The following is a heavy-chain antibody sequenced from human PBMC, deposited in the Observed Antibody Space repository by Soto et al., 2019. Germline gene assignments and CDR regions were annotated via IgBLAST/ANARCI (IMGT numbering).Heavy chain of an antibody. V-gene: IGHV4-59*01. D-gene: IGHD1-26*01. J-gene: IGHJ5*02. CDR1: GDAISSDY. CDR3: ARIRIVNGHWDFDP. CDR2: IYYSGNT. Sequence: QVQLQESGPGLVKPSETLSLTCTVSGDAISSDYWTWIRQPPGKGLEWIGNIYYSGNTDYNPSLQSRVSTSVDTSRNQLSLSLTSVTAADTALYYCARIRIVNGHWDFDPWGQGALVTVSS.